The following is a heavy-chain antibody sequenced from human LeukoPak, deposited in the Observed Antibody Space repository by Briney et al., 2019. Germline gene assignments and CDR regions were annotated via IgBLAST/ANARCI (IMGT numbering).Heavy chain of an antibody. CDR1: GFTFSSYA. Sequence: GGSLRLSCAASGFTFSSYAMHWVRQAPGKGLEWVAVISYDGSNKYYADSVKGRFTISRDNSKNTLYLQMNSLRAEDTAVYYCAREEGYYYGSGSPDYWGQGTLVTVSS. D-gene: IGHD3-10*01. CDR2: ISYDGSNK. V-gene: IGHV3-30-3*01. CDR3: AREEGYYYGSGSPDY. J-gene: IGHJ4*02.